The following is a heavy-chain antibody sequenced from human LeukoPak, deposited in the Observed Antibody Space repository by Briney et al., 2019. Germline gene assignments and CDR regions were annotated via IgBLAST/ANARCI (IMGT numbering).Heavy chain of an antibody. CDR2: ISPYNDNT. V-gene: IGHV1-18*01. J-gene: IGHJ4*02. CDR1: GYTFTTYG. D-gene: IGHD3-3*01. Sequence: GASVKVSCKTSGYTFTTYGISWVRQASGQGLEWVGWISPYNDNTEYAQKFQGRVTMTTDTSTSTAHMELRSLRSDDTAVYYCAKGFFKFWSGYYYFDYWGQGTLVTVSS. CDR3: AKGFFKFWSGYYYFDY.